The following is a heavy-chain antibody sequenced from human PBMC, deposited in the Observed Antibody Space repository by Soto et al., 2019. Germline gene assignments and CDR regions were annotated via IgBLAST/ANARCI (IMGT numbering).Heavy chain of an antibody. J-gene: IGHJ4*02. Sequence: EVQLVESGGGLVQPGGSLRLSCAASGFTFSSNWMSWVRQAPGKGLEWVANIIQDGSKKYYVDSVKGRFTISRDNAKNSLYLQMNSLRAEDTAVYYCARDVDWNYAYWGQGTLVTVSS. D-gene: IGHD1-1*01. CDR3: ARDVDWNYAY. V-gene: IGHV3-7*01. CDR1: GFTFSSNW. CDR2: IIQDGSKK.